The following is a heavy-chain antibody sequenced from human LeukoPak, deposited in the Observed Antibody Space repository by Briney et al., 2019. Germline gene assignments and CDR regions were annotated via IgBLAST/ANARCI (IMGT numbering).Heavy chain of an antibody. J-gene: IGHJ4*02. D-gene: IGHD2-2*01. CDR1: GFTFSSYA. V-gene: IGHV3-23*01. CDR2: ISGSGGST. Sequence: GGSLRLSCAASGFTFSSYAMSWVRQAPGKGMEWVSAISGSGGSTYYADSVKGRFTISRDNSKNTLYLQMNSLRAEDTAVYYCAKDQRGYCSSTSCYLGWDYWGQGTLVTVSS. CDR3: AKDQRGYCSSTSCYLGWDY.